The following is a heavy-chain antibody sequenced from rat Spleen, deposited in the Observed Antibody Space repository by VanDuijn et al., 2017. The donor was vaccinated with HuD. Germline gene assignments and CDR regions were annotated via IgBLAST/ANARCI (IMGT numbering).Heavy chain of an antibody. V-gene: IGHV5-7*01. Sequence: EVRLVESGGGLVRPGRSLKLSCAASGFTFSDYNMAWVRQAPKKGLEWVATISYDDSSTYYRDSVKGRLTISRDNAKSTLYLQMDSLRSEDTATYYCARHSNWGFDYWGQGVMVTVSS. CDR1: GFTFSDYN. J-gene: IGHJ2*01. CDR3: ARHSNWGFDY. D-gene: IGHD5-1*01. CDR2: ISYDDSST.